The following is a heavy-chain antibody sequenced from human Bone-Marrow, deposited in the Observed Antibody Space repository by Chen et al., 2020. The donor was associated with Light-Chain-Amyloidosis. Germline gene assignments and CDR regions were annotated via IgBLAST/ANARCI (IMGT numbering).Heavy chain of an antibody. V-gene: IGHV3-7*01. CDR3: ASYNGGAALNI. D-gene: IGHD3-16*01. CDR2: IKEDGSEK. CDR1: GFTFSRYW. J-gene: IGHJ3*02. Sequence: EVQLVESGGGLVQAGGSLRRSCAAPGFTFSRYWMSWVRQAPGKGLEWVTNIKEDGSEKYYVDSVKGRFTISRDNAKNSVYLQMNSLKDEDTALYYCASYNGGAALNIWGQGTMVTVSS.